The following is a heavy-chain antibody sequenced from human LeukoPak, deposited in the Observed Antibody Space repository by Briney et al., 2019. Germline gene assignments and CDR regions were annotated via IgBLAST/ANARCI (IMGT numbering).Heavy chain of an antibody. CDR3: ARSSSGWQDDY. V-gene: IGHV1-18*01. D-gene: IGHD6-19*01. Sequence: GASVKVSCKASGYTFTSYGISWVRQAPGQGLEWMGWISAYNGNTNYAQKLQGRVTMTTDTSTNTAYMELRSLRSDDTAVYCCARSSSGWQDDYWGQGTLVTVSS. J-gene: IGHJ4*02. CDR2: ISAYNGNT. CDR1: GYTFTSYG.